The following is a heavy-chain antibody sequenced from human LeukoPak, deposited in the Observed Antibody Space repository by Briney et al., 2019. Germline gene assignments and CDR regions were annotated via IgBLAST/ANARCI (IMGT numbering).Heavy chain of an antibody. V-gene: IGHV3-9*01. Sequence: GGSLRLSCAASGISFDDYAMHWVRQPPGKGLEWVSSISWSSDNIAYADSVKGRFTISRDTAKNSLSLQINSLRDEDTALYYCSGGQGYSFNYWGQGTLVTVSS. CDR3: SGGQGYSFNY. J-gene: IGHJ4*02. CDR1: GISFDDYA. D-gene: IGHD4-23*01. CDR2: ISWSSDNI.